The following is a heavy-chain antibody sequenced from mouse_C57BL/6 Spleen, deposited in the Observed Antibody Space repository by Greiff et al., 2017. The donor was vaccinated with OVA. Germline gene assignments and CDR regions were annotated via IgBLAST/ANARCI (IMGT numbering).Heavy chain of an antibody. V-gene: IGHV1-80*01. CDR1: GYAFSSYW. J-gene: IGHJ2*01. CDR3: ARGYYYGSSYFFDY. Sequence: VQLQQSGAELVKPGASVKISCKASGYAFSSYWMNWVKQRPGQGLEWIGQIYPGDGDTNYNGKFKGKAKLTADKSSSTAYMQLSSLTSEDSAVYFCARGYYYGSSYFFDYWGQGTTLTVSS. D-gene: IGHD1-1*01. CDR2: IYPGDGDT.